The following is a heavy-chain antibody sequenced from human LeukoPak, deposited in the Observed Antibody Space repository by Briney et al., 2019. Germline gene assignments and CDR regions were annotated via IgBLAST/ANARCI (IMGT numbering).Heavy chain of an antibody. J-gene: IGHJ6*02. CDR3: ARRGGLDV. V-gene: IGHV3-7*03. CDR1: GFTFSSYW. Sequence: GSLRLSCAASGFTFSSYWMNWARQAPGKGLEWVASINHNGNVNYYVDSVKGRFTISRDNAKNSLYLQMSNLRAEDTAVYFCARRGGLDVWGQGATVTVSS. CDR2: INHNGNVN.